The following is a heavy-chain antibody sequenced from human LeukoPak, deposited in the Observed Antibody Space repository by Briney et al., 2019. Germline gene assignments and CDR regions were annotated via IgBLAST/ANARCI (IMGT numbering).Heavy chain of an antibody. Sequence: GGSLRLSCAASGFTFSSYAMSWVRQAPGKGLEWVSAISGSGGSTYYADSVKGRFTIFRDNSKNTLYLQMNSLRAEDTAVYYCATQGVLVGAVDYWGQGTLVTVSS. CDR3: ATQGVLVGAVDY. CDR2: ISGSGGST. J-gene: IGHJ4*02. D-gene: IGHD1-26*01. V-gene: IGHV3-23*01. CDR1: GFTFSSYA.